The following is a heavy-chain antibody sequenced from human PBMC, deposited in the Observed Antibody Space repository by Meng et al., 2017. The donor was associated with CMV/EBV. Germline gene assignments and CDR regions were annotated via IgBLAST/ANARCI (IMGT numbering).Heavy chain of an antibody. CDR2: IYSGSST. CDR1: GFTVSSNY. V-gene: IGHV3-53*01. Sequence: GESLKISCAASGFTVSSNYMSWVRQAPGKGLEWVSVIYSGSSTYYADSVKDRFTISRDNSKNTLYLQMNSLRAEDTAVYYCARDKRFQGWFDPWGQGTLVTVSS. D-gene: IGHD5-24*01. CDR3: ARDKRFQGWFDP. J-gene: IGHJ5*02.